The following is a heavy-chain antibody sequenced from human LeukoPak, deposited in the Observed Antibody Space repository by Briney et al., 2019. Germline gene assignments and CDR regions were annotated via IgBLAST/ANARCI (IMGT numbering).Heavy chain of an antibody. Sequence: GGSLRLSCAASGFTFSSYAMSWVRPAPGKGLEWVSAIRGSGGGTYYADSVKGRFTISRDNSKNTLYLQMNSLRAEDTAVYSCAKDSGYYASSGYSHAFDIWGQGTMVTVSS. CDR3: AKDSGYYASSGYSHAFDI. D-gene: IGHD3-22*01. J-gene: IGHJ3*02. CDR1: GFTFSSYA. CDR2: IRGSGGGT. V-gene: IGHV3-23*01.